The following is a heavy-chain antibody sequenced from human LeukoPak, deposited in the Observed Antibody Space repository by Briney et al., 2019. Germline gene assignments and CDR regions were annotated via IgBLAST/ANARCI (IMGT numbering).Heavy chain of an antibody. V-gene: IGHV3-30*01. J-gene: IGHJ4*02. Sequence: PGGSLRHSCAASGFTFSSYAMHWVRQAPGKGLEWVAVISYDGSNKYYADSVKGRFTISRDNFKNTLYLQMNSLRAEDTAVYYCARPPGYSSSWYGIFDYWGQGTLVTVSS. CDR1: GFTFSSYA. CDR3: ARPPGYSSSWYGIFDY. D-gene: IGHD6-13*01. CDR2: ISYDGSNK.